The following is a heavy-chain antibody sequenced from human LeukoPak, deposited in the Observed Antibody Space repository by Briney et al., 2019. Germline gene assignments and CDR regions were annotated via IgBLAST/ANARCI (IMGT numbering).Heavy chain of an antibody. CDR2: IYYSGST. Sequence: SQTLSLTCTVSGVSISSGGYYWSWIRQHPGKGLEWIGYIYYSGSTYYNPSLKSRVTISVDTSKNQFSLKLTSVTTADTAVYYCARLTKRNDAFTIWGQGTMVTVSS. V-gene: IGHV4-31*03. J-gene: IGHJ3*02. CDR3: ARLTKRNDAFTI. D-gene: IGHD1-14*01. CDR1: GVSISSGGYY.